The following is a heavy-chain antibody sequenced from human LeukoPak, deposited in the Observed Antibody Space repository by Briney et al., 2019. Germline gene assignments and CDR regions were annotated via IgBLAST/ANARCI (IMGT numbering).Heavy chain of an antibody. CDR3: ARDYDSSGYFFDSWFDP. Sequence: ASVKVSCKASGYTFTSYGISWVRQTPGQGLEWMGWISAYNGNTNYAQKLQGRATMTTDTSTSTAYMELRSLRSDDTAVYYCARDYDSSGYFFDSWFDPWGQGTLVTVSS. CDR2: ISAYNGNT. CDR1: GYTFTSYG. D-gene: IGHD3-22*01. J-gene: IGHJ5*02. V-gene: IGHV1-18*01.